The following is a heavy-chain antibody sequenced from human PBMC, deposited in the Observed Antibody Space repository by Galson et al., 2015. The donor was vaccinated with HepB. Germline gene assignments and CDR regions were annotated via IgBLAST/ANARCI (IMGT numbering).Heavy chain of an antibody. D-gene: IGHD2-2*01. CDR3: AREGSEDIVVVPAAKGIDY. Sequence: SVKVSCKASGYTFTSYYMHWVRQAPGQGLEWMGIINPSGGSTSYAQKFQGRVTMTRDTSTSTVYMELSSLRSEDTAVYYCAREGSEDIVVVPAAKGIDYWGQGTLVTVSS. V-gene: IGHV1-46*03. CDR2: INPSGGST. J-gene: IGHJ4*02. CDR1: GYTFTSYY.